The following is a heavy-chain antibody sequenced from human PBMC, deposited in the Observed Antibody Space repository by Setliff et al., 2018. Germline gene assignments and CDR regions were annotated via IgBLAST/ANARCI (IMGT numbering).Heavy chain of an antibody. CDR1: GGSISSSSYY. J-gene: IGHJ3*02. CDR3: ARGSSGWYSGAFDI. Sequence: SETLSLTCTVSGGSISSSSYYWGWIRQPPGKGLEWIGRMYTSGSTNYNPSLKGRVTISLDTSKNQFSLKLSSVTAADTAVYYCARGSSGWYSGAFDIWGQGTMVTVSS. D-gene: IGHD6-19*01. CDR2: MYTSGST. V-gene: IGHV4-61*02.